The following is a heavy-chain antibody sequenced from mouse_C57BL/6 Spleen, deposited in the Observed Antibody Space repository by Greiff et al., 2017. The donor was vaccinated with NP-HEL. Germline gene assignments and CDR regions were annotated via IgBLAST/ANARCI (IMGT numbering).Heavy chain of an antibody. V-gene: IGHV6-6*01. CDR2: IRNKANNHAT. Sequence: LPPSGAGFVHPGASMKLSCAASGFTFSDSWMDWVRQSPEPGLEWVAEIRNKANNHATYYAVSVKGRLTISRDDSKSSVYLQMNSLRAEDTGIYYCTAYYGYAMDYWGQGTSVTVSS. J-gene: IGHJ4*01. D-gene: IGHD1-1*01. CDR1: GFTFSDSW. CDR3: TAYYGYAMDY.